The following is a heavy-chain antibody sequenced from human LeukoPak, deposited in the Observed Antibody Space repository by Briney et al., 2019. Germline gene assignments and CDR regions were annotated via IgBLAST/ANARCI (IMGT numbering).Heavy chain of an antibody. CDR3: ARLGDDYYDYMDV. V-gene: IGHV4-39*01. J-gene: IGHJ6*03. CDR2: IYYSGST. CDR1: GGSISSSSYY. Sequence: SETLSLTCTVSGGSISSSSYYWGWLRQPPGKGLEWIGSIYYSGSTYYNPSLKSRVTISVDTSKNQSSLKLSSVTAADTAVYYCARLGDDYYDYMDVWGKGTTVTVSS.